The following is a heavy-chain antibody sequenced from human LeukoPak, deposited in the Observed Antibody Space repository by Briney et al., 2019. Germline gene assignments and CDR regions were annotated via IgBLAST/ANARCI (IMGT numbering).Heavy chain of an antibody. V-gene: IGHV4-30-4*01. CDR1: GGSISSGDYY. J-gene: IGHJ4*02. CDR2: IYYSGST. CDR3: ARGYVHYYDSSGYDEPPFDY. D-gene: IGHD3-22*01. Sequence: KPSQTLSPTCTVSGGSISSGDYYWSWIRQPPGKGLEWIGYIYYSGSTYYNPSLKSRVTISVDTSKNQFSLKLSSVTAADTAVYYCARGYVHYYDSSGYDEPPFDYWGQGTLVTVSS.